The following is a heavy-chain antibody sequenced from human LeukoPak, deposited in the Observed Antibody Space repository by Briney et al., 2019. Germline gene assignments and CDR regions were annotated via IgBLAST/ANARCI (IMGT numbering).Heavy chain of an antibody. V-gene: IGHV4-59*01. CDR1: GGSISSYY. CDR2: IYYSGTT. J-gene: IGHJ4*02. Sequence: SETLSLTCTVSGGSISSYYGSWIRQPPGKGREWIGYIYYSGTTVYNPSLKSRVTISVDTSKNQFFLKLSSVTAADTAVYYCARSSYYDSSGYYPNHWGQGTLVTVSS. CDR3: ARSSYYDSSGYYPNH. D-gene: IGHD3-22*01.